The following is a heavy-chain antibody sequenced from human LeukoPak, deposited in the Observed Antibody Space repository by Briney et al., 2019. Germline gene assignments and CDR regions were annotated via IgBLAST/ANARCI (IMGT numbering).Heavy chain of an antibody. D-gene: IGHD3-3*01. CDR3: ARDTIFGVVIIVLDY. CDR1: GFTFSSYW. Sequence: PGGSLRLSCAASGFTFSSYWMSWVRQAPGKGLEWVANIKQDGSEKYYVDSVKGRFTISRDNAKNSLYLQMNSLRAEDTAVYYCARDTIFGVVIIVLDYWGQGPLVTVSS. V-gene: IGHV3-7*01. CDR2: IKQDGSEK. J-gene: IGHJ4*02.